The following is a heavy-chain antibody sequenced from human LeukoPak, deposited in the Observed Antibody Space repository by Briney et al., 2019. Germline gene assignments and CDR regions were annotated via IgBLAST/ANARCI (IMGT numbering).Heavy chain of an antibody. Sequence: ASVKVSCKASGYTFTGYDINWVRQAPGQGLEWMGWISAYNGNTKYAQKLQGRVTMTTDTYTSTAYMELRSLRSDDTAVYYCASSHANPHWGQGTLVTVSS. V-gene: IGHV1-18*04. CDR3: ASSHANPH. J-gene: IGHJ4*02. CDR2: ISAYNGNT. CDR1: GYTFTGYD.